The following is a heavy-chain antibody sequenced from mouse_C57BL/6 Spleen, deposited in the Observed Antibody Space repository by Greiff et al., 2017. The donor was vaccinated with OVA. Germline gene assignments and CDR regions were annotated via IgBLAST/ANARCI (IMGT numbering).Heavy chain of an antibody. CDR1: GFNIKDYY. Sequence: EVQLQQSGAELVKPGASVKLSCTASGFNIKDYYMHWVKQRTEQGLEWIGRIDPEDGETKYAPTFQGKATITADTSSNTAYLQLSSLTSEDTAVYYCARGEYDGRVSYWGQGTLVTVSA. CDR2: IDPEDGET. CDR3: ARGEYDGRVSY. J-gene: IGHJ3*01. V-gene: IGHV14-2*01. D-gene: IGHD2-14*01.